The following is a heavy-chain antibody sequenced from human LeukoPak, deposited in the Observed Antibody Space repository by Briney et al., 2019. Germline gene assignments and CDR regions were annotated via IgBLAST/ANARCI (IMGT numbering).Heavy chain of an antibody. CDR3: ARAPVRYCDGDCYSDY. D-gene: IGHD2-21*02. CDR2: IWYDGSNK. CDR1: GFTFSSYG. J-gene: IGHJ4*02. V-gene: IGHV3-33*01. Sequence: GGSLRLSCAASGFTFSSYGMHWVRQAPGKGLEWVAVIWYDGSNKYYADSVKGRFTISRDNSKNTLYLQMNSLRAEDTAVYYCARAPVRYCDGDCYSDYWGQGTLVTVSS.